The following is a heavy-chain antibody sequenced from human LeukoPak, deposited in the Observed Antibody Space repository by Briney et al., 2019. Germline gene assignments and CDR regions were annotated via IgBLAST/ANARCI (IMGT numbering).Heavy chain of an antibody. D-gene: IGHD1-1*01. J-gene: IGHJ4*02. V-gene: IGHV1-2*02. CDR1: GFTFTGYY. Sequence: ASVKVSCKASGFTFTGYYMHWVRQAPGQGLEWMGWINPDSGGSNYAQKFLGRITMTRDTSSTTAYMELSRLTSDDTAVYYCTRSWNDALGYWGQGTLVTVSS. CDR3: TRSWNDALGY. CDR2: INPDSGGS.